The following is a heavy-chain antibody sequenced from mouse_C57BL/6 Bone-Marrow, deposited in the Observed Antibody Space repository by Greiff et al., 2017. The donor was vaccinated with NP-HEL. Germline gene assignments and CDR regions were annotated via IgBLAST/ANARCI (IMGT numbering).Heavy chain of an antibody. J-gene: IGHJ2*01. CDR1: GYTFTSYW. Sequence: QVQLQQPGAELVKPGASVKLSCKASGYTFTSYWMHWVKQRPGQGLEWIGMIHPNSGSTNYNEKFKSKATLTVDKSSSTACMQLSSLTSEDSAVYYCASYGQVPYFDYWGQGTTLTVSS. D-gene: IGHD1-1*01. CDR2: IHPNSGST. CDR3: ASYGQVPYFDY. V-gene: IGHV1-64*01.